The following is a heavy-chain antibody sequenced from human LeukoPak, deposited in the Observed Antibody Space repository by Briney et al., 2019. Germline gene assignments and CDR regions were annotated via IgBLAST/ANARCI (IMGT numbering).Heavy chain of an antibody. Sequence: ASVRVSCKASGYTFSDHYMHWVRQAPGQGLEWMGWINANSGGTNYAQKLEDRVTMTRDTSISTVYMELSRLRSDDTALYYCARGDSMVRGDYYGLDVRGQGTTVTVSS. J-gene: IGHJ6*02. CDR3: ARGDSMVRGDYYGLDV. D-gene: IGHD3-10*01. V-gene: IGHV1-2*02. CDR2: INANSGGT. CDR1: GYTFSDHY.